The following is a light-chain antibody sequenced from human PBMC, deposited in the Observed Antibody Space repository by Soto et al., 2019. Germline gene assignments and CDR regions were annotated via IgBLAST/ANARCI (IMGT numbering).Light chain of an antibody. Sequence: QLVLTQPPSASASLGASVKLTCTLSSGHSSYAIAWHQQQPGKGPRYLMKLNSDGSHSKGDGIPDRFSGCSSGAERYLTIPRLQSEDEADYYCETWGTGIRVFGGVTKLTVL. V-gene: IGLV4-69*01. CDR3: ETWGTGIRV. J-gene: IGLJ3*02. CDR2: LNSDGSH. CDR1: SGHSSYA.